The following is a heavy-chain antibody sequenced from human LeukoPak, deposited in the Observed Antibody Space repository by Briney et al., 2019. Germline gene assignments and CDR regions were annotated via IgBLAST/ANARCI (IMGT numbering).Heavy chain of an antibody. D-gene: IGHD2-15*01. V-gene: IGHV3-74*01. CDR1: GFTFNNYW. CDR2: IENNGRIT. J-gene: IGHJ6*02. Sequence: GGSLRLSCEASGFTFNNYWMHWVRQAPGKGLVWVSHIENNGRITNYADSVKGRFTISRDNTRNTLSLEMNNLRAEDTAVYYCAREKVVASQYYYYGMDVWGQGTTVTVSS. CDR3: AREKVVASQYYYYGMDV.